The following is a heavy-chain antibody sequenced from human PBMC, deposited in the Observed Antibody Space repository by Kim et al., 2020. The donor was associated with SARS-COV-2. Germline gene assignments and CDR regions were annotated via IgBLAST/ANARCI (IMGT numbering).Heavy chain of an antibody. CDR2: ISSSSSYI. CDR3: ARVGDEYCSSTSCYYYYYGMDV. Sequence: GGSLRLSCAASGFTFSSYSMNWVRQAPGKGLEWVSSISSSSSYIYYADSVKGRFTISRDNAKNSLYLQMNSLRAEDTAVYYCARVGDEYCSSTSCYYYYYGMDVGGQGTTVTVSS. V-gene: IGHV3-21*01. CDR1: GFTFSSYS. J-gene: IGHJ6*02. D-gene: IGHD2-2*01.